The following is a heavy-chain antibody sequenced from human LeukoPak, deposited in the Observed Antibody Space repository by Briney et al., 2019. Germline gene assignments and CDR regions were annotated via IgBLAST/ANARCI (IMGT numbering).Heavy chain of an antibody. Sequence: ASVKVSCKASGYTFTSYAMNWVRRAPGQGLEWMGWINTNTGNPTYAQGFTGRFVFSLDTSVSTAYLQISSLKAEDTAVYYCARTTEGGYSYGYFYYYYMDVWGKGTTVTISS. D-gene: IGHD5-18*01. V-gene: IGHV7-4-1*02. J-gene: IGHJ6*03. CDR3: ARTTEGGYSYGYFYYYYMDV. CDR2: INTNTGNP. CDR1: GYTFTSYA.